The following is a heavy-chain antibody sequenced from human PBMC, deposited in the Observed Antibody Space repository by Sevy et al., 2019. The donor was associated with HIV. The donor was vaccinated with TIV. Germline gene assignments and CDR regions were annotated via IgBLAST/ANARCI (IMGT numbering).Heavy chain of an antibody. V-gene: IGHV3-30-3*01. Sequence: GGSLRLSCAASGLTFSSHAMHWVRQAPGKGLESVALISYDGNIRYYGDSVKGRFTISRDDSKNTLYLQMNSLRAEDTAVYYCARDLGYESSGYLPFFDPRGQGTLVTVSS. J-gene: IGHJ5*02. CDR2: ISYDGNIR. CDR3: ARDLGYESSGYLPFFDP. D-gene: IGHD3-22*01. CDR1: GLTFSSHA.